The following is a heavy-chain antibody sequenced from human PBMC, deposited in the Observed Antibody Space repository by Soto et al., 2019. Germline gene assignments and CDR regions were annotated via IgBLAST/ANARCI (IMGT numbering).Heavy chain of an antibody. V-gene: IGHV3-74*03. Sequence: EVRLEEAGGGFVQPGGSLRVSCSGSGFIFSSFWMHWVRQGPGKGLEWVSRIKGDGPSLAYAEAGKGRFSICRDNVKNTLHLQMNSLGVDDTAVYFCAREGSLGLDVWGRGTTVTVSS. CDR3: AREGSLGLDV. CDR1: GFIFSSFW. CDR2: IKGDGPSL. J-gene: IGHJ6*02. D-gene: IGHD3-10*01.